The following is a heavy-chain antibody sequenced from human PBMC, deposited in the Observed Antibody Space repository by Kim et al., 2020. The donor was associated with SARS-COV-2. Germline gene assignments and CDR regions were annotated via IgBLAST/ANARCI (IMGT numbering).Heavy chain of an antibody. V-gene: IGHV3-11*05. J-gene: IGHJ4*03. Sequence: GGSLRLSCAASGFTFSDYYMSWIRQASGKGLEWVAYMRSSSSNTNNADSVKGRFTISRDNAKNSLYLQLHSQRAEDTDAYYCARALNDLTGYPDCYFDY. CDR3: ARALNDLTGYPDCYFDY. CDR1: GFTFSDYY. CDR2: MRSSSSNT. D-gene: IGHD3-9*01.